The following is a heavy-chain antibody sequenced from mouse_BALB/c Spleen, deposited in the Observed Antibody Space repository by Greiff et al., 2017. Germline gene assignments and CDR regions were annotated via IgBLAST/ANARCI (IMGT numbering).Heavy chain of an antibody. V-gene: IGHV3-2*02. CDR3: ARSTSGSSYVYYAMDY. CDR2: ISYSGST. D-gene: IGHD1-1*01. J-gene: IGHJ4*01. CDR1: GYSITSDYA. Sequence: EVKLVESGPGLVKPSQSLSLTCTVTGYSITSDYAWNWIRQFPGNKLEWMGYISYSGSTSYNPSLKSRISITRDTSKNQFFLQLNSVTTEDTATYYCARSTSGSSYVYYAMDYWGQGTSVTVSS.